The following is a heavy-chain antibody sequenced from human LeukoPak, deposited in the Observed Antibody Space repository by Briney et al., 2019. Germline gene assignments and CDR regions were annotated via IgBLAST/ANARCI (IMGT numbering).Heavy chain of an antibody. CDR2: IGTAGDT. V-gene: IGHV3-13*01. D-gene: IGHD4-23*01. CDR3: GRGRGGNYGGNSGHFDL. J-gene: IGHJ4*02. CDR1: GFTFSSYD. Sequence: GGSLRLSCAASGFTFSSYDMHWVRQATGKGLEWVSAIGTAGDTYYPGSVKGRFTISRENAKNSLCLQMNSLRAEDTAVYYCGRGRGGNYGGNSGHFDLWGQGTLVTVSS.